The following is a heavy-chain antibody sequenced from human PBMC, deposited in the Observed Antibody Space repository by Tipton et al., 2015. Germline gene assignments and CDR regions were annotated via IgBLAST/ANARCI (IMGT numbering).Heavy chain of an antibody. J-gene: IGHJ4*02. D-gene: IGHD4-11*01. CDR3: ARGRGMRLLDS. Sequence: GLVKPSETMSLTCDVSGYSINNDYYWGWIRQAPGKGLEWIGFVYPGGGTYYNPSLKSRVTILVDTTQNQVSLRLTSVTAADTAVYYCARGRGMRLLDSWGQGTLVT. CDR2: VYPGGGT. V-gene: IGHV4-38-2*01. CDR1: GYSINNDYY.